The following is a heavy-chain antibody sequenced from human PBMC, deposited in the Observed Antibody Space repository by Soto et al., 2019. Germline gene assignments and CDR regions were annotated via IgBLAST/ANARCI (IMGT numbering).Heavy chain of an antibody. Sequence: QVQLVQSGAEVKKPGSSVKVSCKASGGTFSIYAISWVRQAPGQGLEWMGGIIPIFGTANYAQKFQGRVTITADESTSTDYMELSSLRSEDTAVYYCARERYSSAYYHGLDVWGQGTTVTVSS. J-gene: IGHJ6*02. CDR1: GGTFSIYA. V-gene: IGHV1-69*12. CDR2: IIPIFGTA. CDR3: ARERYSSAYYHGLDV. D-gene: IGHD5-18*01.